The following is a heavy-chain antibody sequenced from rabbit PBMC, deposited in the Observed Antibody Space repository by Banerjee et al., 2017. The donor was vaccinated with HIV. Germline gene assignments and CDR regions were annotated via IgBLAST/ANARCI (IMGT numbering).Heavy chain of an antibody. CDR3: ARDLAGVIGWNFNL. CDR1: GFDFNSYY. V-gene: IGHV1S45*01. CDR2: IHAGKGST. D-gene: IGHD4-1*01. Sequence: QEYLEESGGDLVKPEGSLTLSCKASGFDFNSYYISWVRQAPGKGLEWIGIIHAGKGSTEYASWAKGRFTISKTSSTTVTLQMTSLTAADTATYFCARDLAGVIGWNFNLWGPGTLVTVS. J-gene: IGHJ4*01.